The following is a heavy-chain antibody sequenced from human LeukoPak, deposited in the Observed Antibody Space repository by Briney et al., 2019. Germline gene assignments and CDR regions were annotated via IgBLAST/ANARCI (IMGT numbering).Heavy chain of an antibody. J-gene: IGHJ6*02. CDR1: GFTFSDYY. CDR2: ISSSGSTI. Sequence: PGGSLRLSCAASGFTFSDYYMSWIRQAPGKGLEWVSYISSSGSTIYYADSVKGRFTISRDNAKNSLYLQMNSLRAEDTAVYYCARAFRGEDGYTGPDEKDYYYYGMDVWGQGTTVTVSS. D-gene: IGHD5-24*01. CDR3: ARAFRGEDGYTGPDEKDYYYYGMDV. V-gene: IGHV3-11*01.